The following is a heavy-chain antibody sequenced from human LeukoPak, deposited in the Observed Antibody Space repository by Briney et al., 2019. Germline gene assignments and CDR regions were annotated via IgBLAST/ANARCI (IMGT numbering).Heavy chain of an antibody. V-gene: IGHV1-69*05. CDR2: IMPLFGTA. CDR1: GGTFNNSA. D-gene: IGHD4-17*01. J-gene: IGHJ5*02. Sequence: SVKVSCKTSGGTFNNSAISWVRQAPGQGLEWLGGIMPLFGTAGYAQKFQGRVTITKDESTRTVYLELTSLTSDDTAVYYCARDVHGDYGSGWFDPWGQGTLISVSS. CDR3: ARDVHGDYGSGWFDP.